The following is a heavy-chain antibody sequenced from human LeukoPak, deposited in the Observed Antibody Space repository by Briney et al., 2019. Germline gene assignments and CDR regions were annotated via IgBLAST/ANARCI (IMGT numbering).Heavy chain of an antibody. V-gene: IGHV3-23*01. CDR3: AKDGRNSPLM. Sequence: GGSLRLSCAASGFTFSNYAMSWVHQAPGRGLDLVSGITSTGGTTYYADSVQGRFTISRDNSRNTLYLQMNSLRAEDTAVYYCAKDGRNSPLMWGQGTVVSVSS. CDR1: GFTFSNYA. CDR2: ITSTGGTT. D-gene: IGHD2/OR15-2a*01. J-gene: IGHJ3*02.